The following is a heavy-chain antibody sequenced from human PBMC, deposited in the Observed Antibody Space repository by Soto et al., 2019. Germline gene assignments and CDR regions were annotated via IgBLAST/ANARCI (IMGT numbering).Heavy chain of an antibody. CDR3: ARGSGESCYGYCYFDN. D-gene: IGHD2-15*01. V-gene: IGHV3-7*01. CDR2: VKQDGSEK. CDR1: GFTFNNYW. Sequence: GGSLRLSCAASGFTFNNYWMTWVRQTPGKGLEWVANVKQDGSEKYHVDSVQGRFTISRDNAKNSLYLQMNSLRVEDTAVYYCARGSGESCYGYCYFDNWGQGTLVTVSS. J-gene: IGHJ4*02.